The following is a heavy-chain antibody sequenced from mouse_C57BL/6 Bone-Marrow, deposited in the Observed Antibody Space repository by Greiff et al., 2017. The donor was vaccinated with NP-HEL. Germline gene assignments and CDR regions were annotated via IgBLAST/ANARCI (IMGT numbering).Heavy chain of an antibody. J-gene: IGHJ2*01. CDR3: ARDSYCFDY. CDR2: IVPGSGNT. CDR1: GFTFTGYC. V-gene: IGHV1-9*01. Sequence: QVQLQESGAELMKPGASVKLSCTASGFTFTGYCIHWVKQRPGHGLEWIGQIVPGSGNTNYNEKFKGKATFTAETSSNTAYLQLSSLTTEDSAIYYCARDSYCFDYWGQGTTLTVSS.